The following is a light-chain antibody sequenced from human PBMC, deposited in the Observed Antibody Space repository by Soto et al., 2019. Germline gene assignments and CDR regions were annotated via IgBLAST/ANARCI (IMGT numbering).Light chain of an antibody. V-gene: IGKV3D-7*01. J-gene: IGKJ5*01. CDR3: QQDYNLPIT. CDR2: GAS. Sequence: EIVMPQSPATLSLSPGERATLSCRASQSVSSSYLSWYQQKPGQAPRLLIYGASTRATGIPARFSGSGSGTDFTLTISSLQPEDFAVYYCQQDYNLPITFGQGTRLEIK. CDR1: QSVSSSY.